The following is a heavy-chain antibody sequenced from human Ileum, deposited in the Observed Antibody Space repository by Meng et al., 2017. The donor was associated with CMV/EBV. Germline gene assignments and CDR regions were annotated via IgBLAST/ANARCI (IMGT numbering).Heavy chain of an antibody. CDR3: ARDRFDP. J-gene: IGHJ5*02. V-gene: IGHV4-4*07. CDR1: GASLNDYY. Sequence: QVQLQGSGLGVVKPSETLSLTCTVSGASLNDYYWSWVRQPAGKGLEWIGRIFATGTTNYNPSLKSRVTMSVDTSKNQFSLKLTSVTAADTAVYFCARDRFDPWGQGALVTVSS. CDR2: IFATGTT.